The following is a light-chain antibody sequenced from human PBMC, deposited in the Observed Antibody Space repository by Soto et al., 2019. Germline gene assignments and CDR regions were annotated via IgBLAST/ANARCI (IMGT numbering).Light chain of an antibody. CDR2: GAS. V-gene: IGKV3-15*01. J-gene: IGKJ2*01. CDR1: QSVSSN. Sequence: EIVMTQSPATLSVSPGESATLSCRASQSVSSNLAWYQQKPGQAPRLLIYGASTRATGIPARISGSGPGTEFTLTISSLPSEDFAIYNCQQYDEWPRPYTFGQGTKLE. CDR3: QQYDEWPRPYT.